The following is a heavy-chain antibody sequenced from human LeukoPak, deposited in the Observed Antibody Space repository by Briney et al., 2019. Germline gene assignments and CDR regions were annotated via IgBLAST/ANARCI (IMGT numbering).Heavy chain of an antibody. CDR1: GYSISSGYY. CDR2: IYHSGST. V-gene: IGHV4-38-2*01. CDR3: ARLGRWLHRVDY. J-gene: IGHJ4*02. D-gene: IGHD5-24*01. Sequence: SETLSLTCAVSGYSISSGYYWGWIRPPPGKGLEWIGSIYHSGSTYYNPSLKRRVTISVDTSKNQFSLKLSSVTAADTAVYYCARLGRWLHRVDYWGQGTLVTVSS.